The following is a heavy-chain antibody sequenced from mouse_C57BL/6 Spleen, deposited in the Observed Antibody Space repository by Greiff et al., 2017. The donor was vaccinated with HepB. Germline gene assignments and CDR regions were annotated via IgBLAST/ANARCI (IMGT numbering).Heavy chain of an antibody. J-gene: IGHJ4*01. CDR2: INPGSGGT. Sequence: QVQLQQSGAELVRPGTSVKVSCKASGYAFTNYLIEWVKQRPGQGLEWIGVINPGSGGTNHNEKFKGKATLTADKSSSTAYMQPSSLTSEDSAVYCCARTRGGGLLQMDDWGQGTSVTVSS. CDR3: ARTRGGGLLQMDD. CDR1: GYAFTNYL. V-gene: IGHV1-54*01. D-gene: IGHD2-3*01.